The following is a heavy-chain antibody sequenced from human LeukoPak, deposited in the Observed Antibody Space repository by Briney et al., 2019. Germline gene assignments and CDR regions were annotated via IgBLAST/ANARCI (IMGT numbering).Heavy chain of an antibody. CDR3: VKNGVRSLFTVYNWFDS. Sequence: PGGSLRLSCAASGFAFPNYAMNWVRQAPGKGLEWASGVSGDGAGMYYADSVKGRFTVSRDNSENTLSLQMDILRAEDTAVYYCVKNGVRSLFTVYNWFDSWGQGTLVTVSS. D-gene: IGHD2-8*01. CDR1: GFAFPNYA. CDR2: VSGDGAGM. V-gene: IGHV3-23*01. J-gene: IGHJ5*01.